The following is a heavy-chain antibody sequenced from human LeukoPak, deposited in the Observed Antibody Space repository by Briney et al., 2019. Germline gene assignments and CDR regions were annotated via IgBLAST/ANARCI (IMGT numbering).Heavy chain of an antibody. CDR1: GGSFSGYY. CDR2: INHSGST. V-gene: IGHV4-34*01. Sequence: TSETLSLTCAVYGGSFSGYYWSWIRQPPGKGLEWIGEINHSGSTNYNPSLKSRVTISVDTSKNQFSLKLSSVTAADTAAYYCARACGSGHKRPTAILNWFDPWGQGTLVTVSS. J-gene: IGHJ5*02. D-gene: IGHD3-10*01. CDR3: ARACGSGHKRPTAILNWFDP.